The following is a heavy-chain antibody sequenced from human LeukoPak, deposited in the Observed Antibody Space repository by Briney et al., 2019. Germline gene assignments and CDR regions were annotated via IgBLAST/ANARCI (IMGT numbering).Heavy chain of an antibody. J-gene: IGHJ4*02. D-gene: IGHD5-24*01. CDR1: GGSISSSSYY. Sequence: SETLSLTCTVSGGSISSSSYYWGWIRQPPGKGLEWIGYIYYSGSTNYNPSLKSRVTISVDTSKNQFSLKLSSVTAADTAVYYCARATRDGFVDYWGQGTLVTVSS. CDR2: IYYSGST. CDR3: ARATRDGFVDY. V-gene: IGHV4-61*05.